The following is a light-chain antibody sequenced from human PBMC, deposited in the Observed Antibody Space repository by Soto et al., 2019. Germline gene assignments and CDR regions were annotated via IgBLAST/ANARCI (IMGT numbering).Light chain of an antibody. V-gene: IGLV2-14*01. CDR1: SSDVGGYNY. Sequence: QSVLTQPASVSGSPGQSITISCTGTSSDVGGYNYVSWYQQHPGKAPKLMIYDVSNRPSGVSSRFSGSKSGNTASLTISGLQAEDEADYYCSSYTRSSTYVFGIGTRSPS. CDR2: DVS. J-gene: IGLJ1*01. CDR3: SSYTRSSTYV.